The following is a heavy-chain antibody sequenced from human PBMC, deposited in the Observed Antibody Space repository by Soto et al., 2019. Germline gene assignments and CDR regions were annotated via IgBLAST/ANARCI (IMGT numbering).Heavy chain of an antibody. Sequence: QVQLVESGGGVVQPGRSLRLSCEASGFTFSSNGMHWVRQAPGKGLEWVAVIWYDGSKKYYADSVKGRFTISRDNSKNTLYLQMNSLRAEDTAVYYCAVGIAVGGKPFDYWGQGTLVTVSS. V-gene: IGHV3-33*01. D-gene: IGHD6-19*01. CDR1: GFTFSSNG. CDR3: AVGIAVGGKPFDY. CDR2: IWYDGSKK. J-gene: IGHJ4*02.